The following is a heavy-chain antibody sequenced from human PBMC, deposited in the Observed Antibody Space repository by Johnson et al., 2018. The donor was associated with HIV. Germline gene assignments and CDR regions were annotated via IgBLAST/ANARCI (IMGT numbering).Heavy chain of an antibody. CDR1: GFTFSSYA. J-gene: IGHJ3*01. D-gene: IGHD2-2*01. CDR3: AKLIEYHEDGWDAFDL. Sequence: VQLVESGGGLVQPGGSLRLSCAASGFTFSSYAMSWVRQAPGKGLEWVSAISGSGGSTYYADSVKGRFTISRDNSKNTLYLQMNSLRAEDTAVYYCAKLIEYHEDGWDAFDLWGQGTMVTVSS. CDR2: ISGSGGST. V-gene: IGHV3-23*04.